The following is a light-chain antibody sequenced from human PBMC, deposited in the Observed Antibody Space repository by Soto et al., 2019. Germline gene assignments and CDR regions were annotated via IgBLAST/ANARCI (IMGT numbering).Light chain of an antibody. CDR3: QTWGTGISMV. J-gene: IGLJ2*01. CDR2: LNSDGSH. CDR1: SGHSSYA. Sequence: QLVLTQSPSASASLGASVKLTCTLSSGHSSYAIAWHQQQPEKGPRYLMKLNSDGSHSKEDGIPDRFSGSSSGAERYLTISSLQSEDEADYYCQTWGTGISMVFGGGTKLTVL. V-gene: IGLV4-69*01.